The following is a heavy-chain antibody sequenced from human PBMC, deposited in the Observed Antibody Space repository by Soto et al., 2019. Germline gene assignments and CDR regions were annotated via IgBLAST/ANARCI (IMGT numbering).Heavy chain of an antibody. V-gene: IGHV4-4*07. CDR2: MSTRGST. CDR3: ARVISSRDEYFDY. Sequence: ETLSLTCTVSGGSISSYFWSWIRQPAGKGLEWIGRMSTRGSTNYNPSLKSRVTMSLDTSKNQFSLKLSSVTAADTAVYYCARVISSRDEYFDYWGQGTVVTVSS. CDR1: GGSISSYF. J-gene: IGHJ4*02. D-gene: IGHD2-2*01.